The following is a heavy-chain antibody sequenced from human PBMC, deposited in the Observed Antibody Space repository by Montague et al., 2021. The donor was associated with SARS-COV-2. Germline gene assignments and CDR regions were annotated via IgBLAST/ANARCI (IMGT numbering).Heavy chain of an antibody. CDR3: ARGSYGSGSYHAFDN. J-gene: IGHJ3*02. CDR2: SYYSGTT. Sequence: SETLSLTCTVSGDSFNSPKYYCAWIRQPPGKGLEWIGSSYYSGTTYDKPSLRSQVTISVDTSKTQFSLKMNSVTAADTAVYYCARGSYGSGSYHAFDNWSQGTVVAVSS. D-gene: IGHD3-10*01. CDR1: GDSFNSPKYY. V-gene: IGHV4-39*01.